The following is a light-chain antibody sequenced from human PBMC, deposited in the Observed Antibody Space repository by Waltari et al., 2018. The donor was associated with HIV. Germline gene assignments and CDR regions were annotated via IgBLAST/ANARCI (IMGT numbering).Light chain of an antibody. V-gene: IGKV3-15*01. CDR3: QQYNNWPPLFT. Sequence: EIVMTQSPATLSVSPGERATLSCRASQSLSSNLAWYQQQPGQAPRLLIYGASTRATGIPARFSGSGSGTEFTLTISSLQSEDFAVYYCQQYNNWPPLFTFGPGTKVDIK. CDR1: QSLSSN. J-gene: IGKJ3*01. CDR2: GAS.